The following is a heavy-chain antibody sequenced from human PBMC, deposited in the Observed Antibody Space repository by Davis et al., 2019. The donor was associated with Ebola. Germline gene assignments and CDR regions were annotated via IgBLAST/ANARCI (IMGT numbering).Heavy chain of an antibody. V-gene: IGHV3-30*03. CDR1: GFTFSSYG. CDR3: AREPSSSLLWFGSPPGV. D-gene: IGHD3-10*01. Sequence: GESLKISCAASGFTFSSYGMHWVRQAPGKGLEWVAVISYDGSNKYYADSVKGRFTISRDNSKNTLYLQMNSLRAEDTAVYYCAREPSSSLLWFGSPPGVWGQGTLVTVSS. J-gene: IGHJ4*02. CDR2: ISYDGSNK.